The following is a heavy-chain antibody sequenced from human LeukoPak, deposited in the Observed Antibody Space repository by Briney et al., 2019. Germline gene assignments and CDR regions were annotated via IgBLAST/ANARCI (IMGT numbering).Heavy chain of an antibody. CDR1: GFTFSSCW. Sequence: PGGSLRLSCAASGFTFSSCWMSWVRQAPGKGLEWVSAISGSGGSTYYADSVKGRFTISRDNSKNTLYLQMNSLRAEDTAVYYCAKDRTYGGSYYGDFQHWGQGTLVTVSS. CDR2: ISGSGGST. CDR3: AKDRTYGGSYYGDFQH. D-gene: IGHD1-26*01. J-gene: IGHJ1*01. V-gene: IGHV3-23*01.